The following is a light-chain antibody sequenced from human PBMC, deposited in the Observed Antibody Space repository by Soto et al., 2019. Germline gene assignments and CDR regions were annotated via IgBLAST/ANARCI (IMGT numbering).Light chain of an antibody. CDR2: GAS. V-gene: IGKV3-20*01. CDR3: QQCGNSPYT. Sequence: EIVLTQSPGTLSLSPGERATLSCRASQSVSSSYLAWYQQKPGQAPRLLIYGASSRATGIPDRFSGSGSGTDFTLTISRLEPEDCAVYYCQQCGNSPYTFGQGTRLEIK. CDR1: QSVSSSY. J-gene: IGKJ2*01.